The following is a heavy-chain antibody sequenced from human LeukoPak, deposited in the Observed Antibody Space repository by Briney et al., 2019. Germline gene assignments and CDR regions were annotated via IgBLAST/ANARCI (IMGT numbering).Heavy chain of an antibody. V-gene: IGHV4-30-2*01. Sequence: SQTLSLTCAVSGGSISSGGYSWSWIRQPPGKGLEWIGYIYHSGSTYYNPSLKSRVTISVDRSKNQFSLKLSSVTAADTAVYHCARVGSGSYYRSFDYWGQGTLVTVSS. CDR1: GGSISSGGYS. CDR2: IYHSGST. D-gene: IGHD3-10*01. J-gene: IGHJ4*02. CDR3: ARVGSGSYYRSFDY.